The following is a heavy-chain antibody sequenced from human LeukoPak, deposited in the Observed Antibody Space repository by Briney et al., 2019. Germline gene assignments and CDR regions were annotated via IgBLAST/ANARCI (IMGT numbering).Heavy chain of an antibody. CDR2: IYYSGST. V-gene: IGHV4-39*01. CDR1: GGSIGSSSYY. Sequence: SKTLSLTCTVSGGSIGSSSYYWGGIRQPPGKGLKGIGSIYYSGSTYYNPSLKSRVTISVDTSKNQFSLKLSSVTAADTAVYYCATSKIQLWAFDYWGQGTLVTVSS. J-gene: IGHJ4*02. CDR3: ATSKIQLWAFDY. D-gene: IGHD3-10*01.